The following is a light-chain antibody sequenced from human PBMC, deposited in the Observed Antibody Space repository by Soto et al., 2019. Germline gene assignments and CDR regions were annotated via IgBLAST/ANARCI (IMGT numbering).Light chain of an antibody. Sequence: QSVLTQPASVSGSPGQSITISCTGTSSDVGGYNYVSWYQLHPGKAPKLMVYEVSNRPSGVSNRFSGSKSGNTASLTISGHQAEDEADYYCSSYTISTAYVFGTGTKVSVL. CDR1: SSDVGGYNY. J-gene: IGLJ1*01. CDR2: EVS. CDR3: SSYTISTAYV. V-gene: IGLV2-14*01.